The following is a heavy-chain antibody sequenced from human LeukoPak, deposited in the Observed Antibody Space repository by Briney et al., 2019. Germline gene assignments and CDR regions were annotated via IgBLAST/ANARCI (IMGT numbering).Heavy chain of an antibody. V-gene: IGHV4-59*01. CDR3: ARGRAVVTRQTDYYYYYGMDV. Sequence: KPSETLSPTCTVSGGSISSYYWSWIRQPPGKGLEWIGYIYYSGSTNYNPSLKNRVTISVDTSKNQFSLKLSSVTAADTAVYYCARGRAVVTRQTDYYYYYGMDVWGQGTTVTVSS. CDR2: IYYSGST. CDR1: GGSISSYY. J-gene: IGHJ6*02. D-gene: IGHD4-23*01.